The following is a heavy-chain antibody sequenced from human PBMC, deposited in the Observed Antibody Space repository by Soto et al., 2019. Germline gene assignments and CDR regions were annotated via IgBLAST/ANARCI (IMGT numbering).Heavy chain of an antibody. Sequence: EVQLLESGGGLVQPGGSLRLSCAASGFPFSIYAMSWVRQAPGKGLEWVSAISGSGDYTYYADSVKGRCAISGDKSKNTLYLQMNSRIVEGTAVYDCAKVLKAVAGTYDYWGQGTLVTVSS. CDR3: AKVLKAVAGTYDY. V-gene: IGHV3-23*01. D-gene: IGHD6-19*01. J-gene: IGHJ4*02. CDR2: ISGSGDYT. CDR1: GFPFSIYA.